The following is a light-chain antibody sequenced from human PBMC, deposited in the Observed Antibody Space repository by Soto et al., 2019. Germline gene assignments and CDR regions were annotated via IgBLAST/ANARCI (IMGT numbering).Light chain of an antibody. J-gene: IGKJ1*01. CDR2: AAS. CDR3: QHSYSTPRT. Sequence: DIQMTQSPSSRSASVGYRVTITCRSSQSISSYLNWYQQKPGKAPKLLIYAASSLQSGVPSRFTGSGSGTDFTLTISSLQPEDFETYYCQHSYSTPRTFGQGTKVDIK. CDR1: QSISSY. V-gene: IGKV1-39*01.